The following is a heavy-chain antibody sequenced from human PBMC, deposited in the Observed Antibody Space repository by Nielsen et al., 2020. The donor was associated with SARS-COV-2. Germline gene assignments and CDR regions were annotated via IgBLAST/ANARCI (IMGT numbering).Heavy chain of an antibody. V-gene: IGHV5-51*01. CDR1: GYSFTSYW. J-gene: IGHJ3*02. CDR3: ARHGSGFVDTAMVTAFDI. CDR2: IYPGDSDT. Sequence: KVSCKGSGYSFTSYWIGWVRQMPGKGLEWMGIIYPGDSDTRYSPSFQGHVTISADKSISTAYLQWSSLKASDTAMYYCARHGSGFVDTAMVTAFDIWGQGTMVTVSS. D-gene: IGHD5-18*01.